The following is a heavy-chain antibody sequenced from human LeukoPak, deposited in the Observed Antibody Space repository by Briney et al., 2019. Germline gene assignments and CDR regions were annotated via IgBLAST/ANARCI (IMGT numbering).Heavy chain of an antibody. V-gene: IGHV1-69*13. CDR2: IIPIFGTA. J-gene: IGHJ3*02. CDR3: ARNYGAMRDAFDI. Sequence: SVKVSCKASGGTFSSYAISWVRQAPGQGLEWKGGIIPIFGTANYAQKFQGRVTITADESTSTAYMELSSLRSEDTAVYYCARNYGAMRDAFDIWGQGTMVTVSS. CDR1: GGTFSSYA. D-gene: IGHD4-17*01.